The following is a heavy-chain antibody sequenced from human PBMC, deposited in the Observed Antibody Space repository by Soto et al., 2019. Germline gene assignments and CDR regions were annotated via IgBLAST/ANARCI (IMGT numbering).Heavy chain of an antibody. CDR3: AKDRYYVMLTCYNYYHYAMDV. CDR1: GFTFSSYA. V-gene: IGHV3-23*01. J-gene: IGHJ6*02. CDR2: VSGSVDYT. D-gene: IGHD3-9*01. Sequence: EVQLLESGGGLVQPGGSLRLSCAASGFTFSSYAMRWVRQAPGKGLEWVSGVSGSVDYTFYADSVKGRLTISRDNSKNTLYLQMNSLRAEDTAVYYCAKDRYYVMLTCYNYYHYAMDVWCQGTTVTVSS.